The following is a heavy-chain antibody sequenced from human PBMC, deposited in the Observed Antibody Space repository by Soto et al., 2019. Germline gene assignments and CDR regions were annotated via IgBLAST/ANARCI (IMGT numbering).Heavy chain of an antibody. CDR1: GFTFSSYG. CDR3: ASPQGVTREDVFDI. CDR2: IWYDGSNK. V-gene: IGHV3-33*01. D-gene: IGHD4-17*01. Sequence: GGSLRLSCAASGFTFSSYGMHWVRQAPGKGLEWVAVIWYDGSNKYYADSVKGRFTISRDNSKNALYLQMNSLRAEDTAVYYCASPQGVTREDVFDIGGQGTRVPVPS. J-gene: IGHJ3*02.